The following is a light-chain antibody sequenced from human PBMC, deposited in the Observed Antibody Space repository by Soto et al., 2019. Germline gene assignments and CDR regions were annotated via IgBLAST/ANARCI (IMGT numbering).Light chain of an antibody. V-gene: IGKV3-20*01. CDR2: GAS. CDR3: RQYVSLLPGVP. Sequence: ESMARQAPGTLSISPRERDTLSCRASRSVGSSLSWYQQKPGQAPRLLFYGASNRAAAIPDRFSGSGFGTDFTLTNSRLEPENFAVYHCRQYVSLLPGVPFAQGTLLEIK. J-gene: IGKJ5*01. CDR1: RSVGSS.